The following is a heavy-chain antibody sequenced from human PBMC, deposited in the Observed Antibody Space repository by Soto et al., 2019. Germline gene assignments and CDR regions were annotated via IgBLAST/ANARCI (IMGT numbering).Heavy chain of an antibody. J-gene: IGHJ4*02. Sequence: QVQLVQSGAEVKKPGASVKVSCKASGYTFINDGINWVRQAPGQGLEWMGWITSYHDNTEYIPKPQGRGTITTDRSSSTAYMGLRSLRSGDTAMYYCARGFGVGPPLPFMEVPADVDYWGQGTLVTVSS. V-gene: IGHV1-18*01. CDR3: ARGFGVGPPLPFMEVPADVDY. CDR2: ITSYHDNT. D-gene: IGHD3-16*01. CDR1: GYTFINDG.